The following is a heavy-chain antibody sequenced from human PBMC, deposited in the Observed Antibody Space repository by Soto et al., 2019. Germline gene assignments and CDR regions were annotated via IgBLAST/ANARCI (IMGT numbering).Heavy chain of an antibody. V-gene: IGHV4-59*08. Sequence: PSETLSLTCAVSGGSISTYYWSWIRQPPGKGLEWIGYIHYSGCTDYNPSLKSRVTISVDTSKNHFSLKVSSVTAADTAVYYCARSPFTYYFDYWGQGPLVTVSS. J-gene: IGHJ4*02. D-gene: IGHD3-16*01. CDR3: ARSPFTYYFDY. CDR2: IHYSGCT. CDR1: GGSISTYY.